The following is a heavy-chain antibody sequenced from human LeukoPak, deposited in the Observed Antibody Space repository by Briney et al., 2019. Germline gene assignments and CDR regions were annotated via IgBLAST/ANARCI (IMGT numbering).Heavy chain of an antibody. CDR1: GFAFSWST. CDR2: MKEDGTEK. Sequence: GGSLRLSCAVSGFAFSWSTMTWVRQAPGKGPEWVAKMKEDGTEKHYVDSVKGRFTISRDSAKNSLYLQMNSLRVEDTAVYYCATGGAPGGRFENWGQGTLVTVSS. V-gene: IGHV3-7*01. D-gene: IGHD3-16*01. CDR3: ATGGAPGGRFEN. J-gene: IGHJ4*02.